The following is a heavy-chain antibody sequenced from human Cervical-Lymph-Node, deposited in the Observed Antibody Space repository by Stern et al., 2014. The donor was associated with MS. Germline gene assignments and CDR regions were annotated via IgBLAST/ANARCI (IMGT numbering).Heavy chain of an antibody. CDR1: GFSLSTSGMR. J-gene: IGHJ4*02. CDR2: IDWDDDK. Sequence: QITLKESGPALVKPTQTLTLTCTFSGFSLSTSGMRVRWIRQPPGKALEWLARIDWDDDKFYSTSLKTRLTISKDSSKNQVVLTMTNMDPVDTATYYCARMVRGAIDYWGQGTLVTVSS. CDR3: ARMVRGAIDY. V-gene: IGHV2-70*04. D-gene: IGHD3-10*01.